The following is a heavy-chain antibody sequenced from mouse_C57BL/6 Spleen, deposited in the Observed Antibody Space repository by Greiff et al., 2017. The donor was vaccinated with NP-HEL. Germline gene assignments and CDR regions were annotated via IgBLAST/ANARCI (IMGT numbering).Heavy chain of an antibody. Sequence: QVQLQQPGAELVRPGTSVKLSCKASGYTFTSYWMHWVKQRPGQGLEWIGVIDPSDSYTNYNQKFKGKATLTVDTSSSTAYMQLSSLTSEDSAVYYCARDYGNWGYYFDYWGQGTTLTVSS. CDR2: IDPSDSYT. D-gene: IGHD2-1*01. V-gene: IGHV1-59*01. J-gene: IGHJ2*01. CDR3: ARDYGNWGYYFDY. CDR1: GYTFTSYW.